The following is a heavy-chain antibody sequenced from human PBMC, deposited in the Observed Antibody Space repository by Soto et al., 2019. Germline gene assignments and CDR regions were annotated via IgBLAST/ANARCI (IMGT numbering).Heavy chain of an antibody. CDR3: ARHSRITMVRGVIHLNNWFDP. D-gene: IGHD3-10*01. Sequence: SETLSLTCTVSGGSISSSSYYWGWIRQPPGKGLERIGSIYNSGSTYYNPSLKSRVTISVDTSKNQFSLKLSSVTAADTAVYYCARHSRITMVRGVIHLNNWFDPWGQGTLVTVSS. V-gene: IGHV4-39*01. CDR2: IYNSGST. CDR1: GGSISSSSYY. J-gene: IGHJ5*02.